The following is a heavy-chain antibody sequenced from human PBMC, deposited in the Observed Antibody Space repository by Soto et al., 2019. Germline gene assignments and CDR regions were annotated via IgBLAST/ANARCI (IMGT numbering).Heavy chain of an antibody. J-gene: IGHJ5*02. V-gene: IGHV1-8*01. CDR3: ARGWPTNPRVVTPWFDP. CDR1: GYTFTSYD. D-gene: IGHD2-21*02. CDR2: MNPNSGNT. Sequence: QVQLVQSGAEVKKPGASVKVSCKASGYTFTSYDINWVRQATGQGLEWMGWMNPNSGNTGYAQKFQGRVTMTRNTSISTAYMELSSLRSEDTAVYYCARGWPTNPRVVTPWFDPWGQGTLVTVSS.